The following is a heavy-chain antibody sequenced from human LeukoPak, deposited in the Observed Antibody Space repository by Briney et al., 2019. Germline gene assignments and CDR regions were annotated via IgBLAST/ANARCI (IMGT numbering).Heavy chain of an antibody. CDR3: VSAYGGLLDY. J-gene: IGHJ4*02. Sequence: GGSLRLSCAASGFTFNTYEMNWVCQAPGKGLEWISYISANGDTIYYADSVRGRFTISRDNAKNSLSLLMNSLRVEDTALYYCVSAYGGLLDYWGQGSLVTVSS. V-gene: IGHV3-48*03. CDR1: GFTFNTYE. CDR2: ISANGDTI. D-gene: IGHD3-16*01.